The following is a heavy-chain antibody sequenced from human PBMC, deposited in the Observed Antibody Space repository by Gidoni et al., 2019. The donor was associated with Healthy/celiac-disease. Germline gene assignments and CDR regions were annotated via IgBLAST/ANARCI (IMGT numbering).Heavy chain of an antibody. CDR2: ISAYNGNT. Sequence: QVQLVQSGAEVKKPGASVKVSCKASGYTFPSYGISWVRQAPGQGLEWMGWISAYNGNTNYAQKLQGRVTMTTDTSTSTAYMELRSLRSDDTAVYYCARDRGTKWELLPVWFDPWGQGTLVTVSS. CDR3: ARDRGTKWELLPVWFDP. J-gene: IGHJ5*02. D-gene: IGHD1-26*01. CDR1: GYTFPSYG. V-gene: IGHV1-18*01.